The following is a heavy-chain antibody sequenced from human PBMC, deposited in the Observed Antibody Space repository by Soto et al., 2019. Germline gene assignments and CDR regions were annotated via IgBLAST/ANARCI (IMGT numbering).Heavy chain of an antibody. V-gene: IGHV1-2*02. D-gene: IGHD2-2*01. Sequence: GASVKVSCKASGYTFTGYYMHWVRQAPGQGLEWMGWINPNSGGTNYAQKFQGRVTMTRDTSISTAYMELSRLRSDDTAVYYCASCIDQLCYYYGMDVWGQGTTVTVSS. CDR1: GYTFTGYY. CDR3: ASCIDQLCYYYGMDV. J-gene: IGHJ6*02. CDR2: INPNSGGT.